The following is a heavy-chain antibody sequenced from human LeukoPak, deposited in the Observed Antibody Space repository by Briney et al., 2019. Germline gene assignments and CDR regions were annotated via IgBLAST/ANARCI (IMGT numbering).Heavy chain of an antibody. J-gene: IGHJ5*02. D-gene: IGHD1-26*01. CDR2: ISYDGSNK. V-gene: IGHV3-30*18. CDR3: AKAPVSAGATNWFDP. CDR1: GFTFSSYG. Sequence: GGSLRLSCAASGFTFSSYGMHWVRQAPGKGLEWVAVISYDGSNKYYADSVKGRFTISRDNSKNTLYLQMNSLRAEDTAVYYCAKAPVSAGATNWFDPWGQGTLVTVSS.